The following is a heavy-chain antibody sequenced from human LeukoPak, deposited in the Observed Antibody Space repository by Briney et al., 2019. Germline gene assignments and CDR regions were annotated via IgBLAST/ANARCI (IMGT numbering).Heavy chain of an antibody. CDR3: ARDVGSSSFWPDY. Sequence: GGSLRLSCAASGFTFSSYGMHWVRQAPGKGLEWVAVIWYDGSNKYYADSVKGRFTISRDNSKNTLYLQMNSLRAEDTAVYYCARDVGSSSFWPDYWGQGTLVTVSS. V-gene: IGHV3-33*01. J-gene: IGHJ4*02. CDR2: IWYDGSNK. D-gene: IGHD6-13*01. CDR1: GFTFSSYG.